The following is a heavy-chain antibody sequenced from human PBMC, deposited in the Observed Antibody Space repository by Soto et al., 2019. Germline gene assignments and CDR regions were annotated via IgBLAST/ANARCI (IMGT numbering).Heavy chain of an antibody. J-gene: IGHJ4*02. CDR3: ARESEDLTSNFDY. V-gene: IGHV3-21*01. Sequence: PGGSLRLSCAASGFTVSSNYMSWVRQAPGKGLEWVSSISSTTNYIYYADSMKGRFTVSRDNAKNSVYLEMNSLSAEDTAVYYCARESEDLTSNFDYWGQGTLVTVSS. CDR1: GFTVSSNY. CDR2: ISSTTNYI.